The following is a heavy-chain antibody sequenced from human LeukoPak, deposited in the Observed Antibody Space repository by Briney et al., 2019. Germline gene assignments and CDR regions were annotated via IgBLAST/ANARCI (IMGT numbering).Heavy chain of an antibody. J-gene: IGHJ3*01. Sequence: GGALRLSCAAPGITFRSYWMHWVRHSSGKGLEWLSHIKKDGTNTGYADPVKGRFTVSRDNAKNTLYLEMNSLGGEDTAVYYCARSPRVYDSSGHLHDAFDLWGQGTMVTVSS. CDR1: GITFRSYW. CDR3: ARSPRVYDSSGHLHDAFDL. V-gene: IGHV3-74*01. CDR2: IKKDGTNT. D-gene: IGHD3-22*01.